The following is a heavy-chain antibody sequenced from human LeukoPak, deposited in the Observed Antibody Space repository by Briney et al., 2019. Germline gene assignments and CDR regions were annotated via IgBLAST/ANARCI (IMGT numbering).Heavy chain of an antibody. CDR3: ARVLWFGEVLKGDAFDI. CDR1: GFIFSTYG. CDR2: IWYDGSNK. V-gene: IGHV3-33*01. D-gene: IGHD3-10*01. J-gene: IGHJ3*02. Sequence: GRSLRLSCAASGFIFSTYGMHWVRQAPGKGLEWVAVIWYDGSNKYYGDSVKGRFTISRDNSRNTLYLQMTSLRAEDTAVYYCARVLWFGEVLKGDAFDIWGQGTMVTVSS.